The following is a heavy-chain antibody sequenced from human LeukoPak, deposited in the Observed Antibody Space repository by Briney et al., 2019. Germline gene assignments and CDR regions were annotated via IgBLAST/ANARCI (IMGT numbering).Heavy chain of an antibody. CDR3: ARGGLPPYYYYGMDV. D-gene: IGHD1-26*01. CDR1: GYTCTSYY. CDR2: INPSGGST. Sequence: ASVKVSCKASGYTCTSYYMHWVRQAPGQGLEWMGIINPSGGSTSYAQKFQGRVTMTRDTSTSTVYMELSSLRSEDTAVYYCARGGLPPYYYYGMDVWGKGTTVTVSS. V-gene: IGHV1-46*01. J-gene: IGHJ6*04.